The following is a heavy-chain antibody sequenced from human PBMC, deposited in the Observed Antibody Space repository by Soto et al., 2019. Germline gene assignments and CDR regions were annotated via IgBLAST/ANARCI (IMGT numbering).Heavy chain of an antibody. J-gene: IGHJ5*02. CDR3: ARAPQWPPARS. D-gene: IGHD6-19*01. Sequence: QVQLVQSGAEVKKPGASVKVSCKASGYTFTSYGISWVRQAPGQGLEWMGWISAYNGNTDYAQKLRGRVTMTTDTTTSTGYMELRSRRSDDTAVYYCARAPQWPPARSWGQGTLVTVSS. V-gene: IGHV1-18*01. CDR1: GYTFTSYG. CDR2: ISAYNGNT.